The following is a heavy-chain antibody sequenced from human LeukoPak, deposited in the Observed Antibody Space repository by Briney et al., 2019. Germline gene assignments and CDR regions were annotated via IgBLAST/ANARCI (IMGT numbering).Heavy chain of an antibody. V-gene: IGHV4-59*01. CDR1: GGSISSYY. J-gene: IGHJ4*02. Sequence: SETLSLTCTVSGGSISSYYWSWIRQPPGKGLEWIGYIYYSGSTNYNPSLKSRVTISVDTSKNQFSLKLSSVTAADTAVYYCARDYDRGSWGFGYWGQGTLVTVSS. CDR3: ARDYDRGSWGFGY. D-gene: IGHD3-9*01. CDR2: IYYSGST.